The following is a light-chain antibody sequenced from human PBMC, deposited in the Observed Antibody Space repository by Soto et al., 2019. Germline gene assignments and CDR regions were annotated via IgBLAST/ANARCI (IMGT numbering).Light chain of an antibody. CDR3: QQYDAWPLT. V-gene: IGKV1-5*01. Sequence: DIQMTQSPSTLSASVGDRVTITCRASQSISRSLAWYQQEPGKAPNLLIYDASSLESGVPSRFSGSGFGTEFTLTISSLQPDDFAVYYCQQYDAWPLTFGGGTKVDIK. CDR2: DAS. CDR1: QSISRS. J-gene: IGKJ4*01.